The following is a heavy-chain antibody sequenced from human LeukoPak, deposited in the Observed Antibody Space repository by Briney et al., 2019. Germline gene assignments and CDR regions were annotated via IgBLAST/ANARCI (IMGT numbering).Heavy chain of an antibody. CDR3: ARGPTYNWNSQRYYYYYYGMDV. J-gene: IGHJ6*02. CDR2: INHNGST. V-gene: IGHV4-34*01. Sequence: SETLSLTCAVYGGSFSGYYWSWIRQPPGKGLEWIGEINHNGSTNYNPSLKSRVTISVDTSKNQFSLKLSSVTAADTAVYYCARGPTYNWNSQRYYYYYYGMDVWGQGTTVTVSS. CDR1: GGSFSGYY. D-gene: IGHD1-7*01.